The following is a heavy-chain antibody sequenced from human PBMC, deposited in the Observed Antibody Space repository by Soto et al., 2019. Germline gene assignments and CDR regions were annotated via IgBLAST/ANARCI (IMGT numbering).Heavy chain of an antibody. D-gene: IGHD6-19*01. V-gene: IGHV1-3*01. CDR1: GYTFTSYA. CDR2: INACNGNT. Sequence: ASVKVSCKASGYTFTSYAMHWVRQAPGQRLEWMGWINACNGNTKYSQKFQGRVTITRDTSASTAYMELSSLRSEDTAVYYCARGNLVSSGWYLNWFDPWGQGTLVTVSS. CDR3: ARGNLVSSGWYLNWFDP. J-gene: IGHJ5*02.